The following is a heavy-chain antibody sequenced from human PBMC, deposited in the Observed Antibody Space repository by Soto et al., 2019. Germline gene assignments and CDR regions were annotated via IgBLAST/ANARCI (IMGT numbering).Heavy chain of an antibody. Sequence: PGGSLRLSCSASGFTFSPNSMNWVRQAPGKGLEWVATISSSSDYIYYADSVKGRFTISRDNARNSLFLEMNSLSVEDTAVYYCARDPTAAAGRNAFDIWGQGTMVTVSS. D-gene: IGHD6-13*01. J-gene: IGHJ3*02. CDR3: ARDPTAAAGRNAFDI. CDR2: ISSSSDYI. CDR1: GFTFSPNS. V-gene: IGHV3-21*01.